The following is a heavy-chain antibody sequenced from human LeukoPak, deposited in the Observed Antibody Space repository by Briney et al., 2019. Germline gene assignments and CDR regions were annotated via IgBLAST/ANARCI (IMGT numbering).Heavy chain of an antibody. J-gene: IGHJ4*02. D-gene: IGHD2-2*01. CDR2: ISYDGSNK. CDR1: GFTFSSYA. CDR3: TRDGIVVVPAAIFDY. V-gene: IGHV3-30-3*01. Sequence: GGSLRLSCAASGFTFSSYAMHWVRQAPGKGLEWVAVISYDGSNKYYADSVKGRFTISRDNSMNTLYLQMNSLRAEDTAVYYCTRDGIVVVPAAIFDYWGQGTLVTVSS.